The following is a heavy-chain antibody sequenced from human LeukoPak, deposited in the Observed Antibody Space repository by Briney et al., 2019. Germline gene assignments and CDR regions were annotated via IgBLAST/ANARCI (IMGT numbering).Heavy chain of an antibody. CDR3: ARDCSSTSYYYYGMDV. Sequence: ASVKVSCKASGYTFTGYYMHWVRQAPGQGLEWMGRINPNSGGTNYAQKFQGRVTMTRDTSISTAYMELSRLRSDDTAVYYCARDCSSTSYYYYGMDVWGQGTTVTVSS. D-gene: IGHD2-2*01. CDR1: GYTFTGYY. J-gene: IGHJ6*02. V-gene: IGHV1-2*06. CDR2: INPNSGGT.